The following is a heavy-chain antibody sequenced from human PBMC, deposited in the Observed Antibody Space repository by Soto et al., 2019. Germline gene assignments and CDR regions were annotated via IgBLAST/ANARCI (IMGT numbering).Heavy chain of an antibody. Sequence: EVQLLESGGDLVQPWGSLRLSCAASGFTFPTYAMPWVRRAPGKGLEWVSTITHSSDGSYYADSVMGRFTISRDNSKNTLYLQMSGLRAEDTAVYYCARGGPRDGYRDLDYWGQGTQVTVSS. CDR3: ARGGPRDGYRDLDY. D-gene: IGHD5-18*01. CDR1: GFTFPTYA. J-gene: IGHJ4*02. V-gene: IGHV3-23*01. CDR2: ITHSSDGS.